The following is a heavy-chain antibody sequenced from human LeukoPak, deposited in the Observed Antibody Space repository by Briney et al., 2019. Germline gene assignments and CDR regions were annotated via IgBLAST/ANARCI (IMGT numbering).Heavy chain of an antibody. Sequence: GGSLRLSCVASGFTFSSYWMSWVRQAPGKGLEWVANIKQDGSEKYYVDSVKGRFTISRDNAKNSLYLQMNSLRAEDTAVYYCARDLKRYCSGGSCSDFDYWGQGTLVTVSS. D-gene: IGHD2-15*01. J-gene: IGHJ4*02. V-gene: IGHV3-7*01. CDR3: ARDLKRYCSGGSCSDFDY. CDR1: GFTFSSYW. CDR2: IKQDGSEK.